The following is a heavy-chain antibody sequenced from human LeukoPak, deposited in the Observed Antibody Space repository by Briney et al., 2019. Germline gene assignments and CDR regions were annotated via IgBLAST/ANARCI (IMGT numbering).Heavy chain of an antibody. CDR1: GFTFSSYG. CDR2: ISYDGSNK. J-gene: IGHJ1*01. D-gene: IGHD6-19*01. V-gene: IGHV3-30*18. CDR3: AKPYSSDWRGDIQH. Sequence: PGGSLRLSCAASGFTFSSYGMHWVRQAPGKGLEWVAVISYDGSNKYYADSVKGRFTISRDNSKNTLYLQMNSLRAEDTSGYYGAKPYSSDWRGDIQHWGQGTLVTVSS.